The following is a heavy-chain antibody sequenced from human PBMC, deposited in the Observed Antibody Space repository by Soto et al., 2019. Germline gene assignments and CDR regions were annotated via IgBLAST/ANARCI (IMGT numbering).Heavy chain of an antibody. D-gene: IGHD4-17*01. CDR2: IYYSGST. V-gene: IGHV4-59*08. J-gene: IGHJ4*02. CDR1: GGSISSYY. CDR3: ARHSLYGDYASDY. Sequence: SETLSLTCTVSGGSISSYYWSWIRQPPGKGLEWIGYIYYSGSTNYNPSLKSRVTISVDTSKNQFSLKLSSVTAADTAVYYCARHSLYGDYASDYWGQGTLVTVSS.